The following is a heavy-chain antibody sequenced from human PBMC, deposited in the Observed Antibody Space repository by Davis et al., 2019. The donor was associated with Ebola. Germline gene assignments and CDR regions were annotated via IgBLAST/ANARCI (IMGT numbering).Heavy chain of an antibody. V-gene: IGHV3-20*04. Sequence: PGGSLRLSCAASGFTFADYGMSWVRQAPGKGLEWVSGINWNGGSTGYADSLKGRFTISRDNAKNSLYLQMNSLRAEDTALYYCARGGMKANWGLTGVHMTYYFDYWGQGTLVTVSS. D-gene: IGHD7-27*01. CDR2: INWNGGST. CDR1: GFTFADYG. J-gene: IGHJ4*02. CDR3: ARGGMKANWGLTGVHMTYYFDY.